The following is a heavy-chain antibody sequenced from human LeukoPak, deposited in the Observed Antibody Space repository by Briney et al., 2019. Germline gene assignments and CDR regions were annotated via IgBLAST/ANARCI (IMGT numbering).Heavy chain of an antibody. CDR2: IHAYNGNT. D-gene: IGHD2-2*01. CDR1: GYTFTRYG. CDR3: ARGRGYCSSTSCQLTDY. Sequence: ASVKVSRKASGYTFTRYGISWVRQAPGQGGAGMGCIHAYNGNTNYAQKLQGRVTMTTDTSTSTAYMELRSLRSDDTAVYYCARGRGYCSSTSCQLTDYWGQGTLVTVSS. J-gene: IGHJ4*02. V-gene: IGHV1-18*01.